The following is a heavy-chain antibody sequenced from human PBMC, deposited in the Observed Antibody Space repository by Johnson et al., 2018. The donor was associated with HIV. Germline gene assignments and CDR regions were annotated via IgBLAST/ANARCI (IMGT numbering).Heavy chain of an antibody. V-gene: IGHV3-30*03. J-gene: IGHJ3*02. CDR1: GLSFSNFG. D-gene: IGHD3-22*01. CDR3: ARTQRVTMIVVSLVAFDI. CDR2: ISYDASNK. Sequence: QVQLVESGGGVVQPGKSVTLSCVGSGLSFSNFGIHWVRQAPGKGLEWVAVISYDASNKYYADSVKGRLTISRDNSKNTLYLQMNSLRVEEPAVYHCARTQRVTMIVVSLVAFDIWGQGTMVTVCS.